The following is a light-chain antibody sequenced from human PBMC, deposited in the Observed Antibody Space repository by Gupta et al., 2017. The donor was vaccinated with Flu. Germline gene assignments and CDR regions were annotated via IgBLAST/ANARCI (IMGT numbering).Light chain of an antibody. CDR3: AAWDDSLSGYV. J-gene: IGLJ1*01. CDR2: RNN. V-gene: IGLV1-47*01. Sequence: QSVVTQPPSASGTPGQSVTISCSGSSSNIGSDYVFWYQQLPGTAPKLVIYRNNLRPSGVPDRFSGSKSGTSASLAISGLRSEDEADYYCAAWDDSLSGYVFGTGTKVTVL. CDR1: SSNIGSDY.